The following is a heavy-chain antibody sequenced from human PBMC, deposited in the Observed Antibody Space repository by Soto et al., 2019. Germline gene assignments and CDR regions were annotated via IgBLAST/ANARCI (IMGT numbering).Heavy chain of an antibody. J-gene: IGHJ4*02. V-gene: IGHV3-9*01. D-gene: IGHD3-22*01. CDR3: AREVPYYYNSSGSYYPWYFDS. CDR2: ITWNSNNL. Sequence: GGSLRLSCTASGFKFDDYAMHWVRQAPGKGLEWVSGITWNSNNLDYADSVKGRFTISRDISKNTLYLQMNSVRAEDTAVYFCAREVPYYYNSSGSYYPWYFDSWGQGILVTVSS. CDR1: GFKFDDYA.